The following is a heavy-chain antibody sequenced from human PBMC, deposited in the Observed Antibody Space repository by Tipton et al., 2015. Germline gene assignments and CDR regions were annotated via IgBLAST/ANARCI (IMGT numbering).Heavy chain of an antibody. CDR1: GDSVSSNSAA. CDR2: TYYRSKWYS. Sequence: GLVKPSQTLSLTCAISGDSVSSNSAAWNWIRQSPSRGLEWLGNTYYRSKWYSDYAVSVKSRITINSDTSKNQFSLKLSSVTAADTAVYYCARFDYGDYLTGFDPWGQGTLVTVSS. V-gene: IGHV6-1*01. CDR3: ARFDYGDYLTGFDP. J-gene: IGHJ5*02. D-gene: IGHD4-17*01.